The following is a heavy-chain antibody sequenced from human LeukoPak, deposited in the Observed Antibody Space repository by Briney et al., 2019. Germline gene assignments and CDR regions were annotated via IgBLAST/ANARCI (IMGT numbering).Heavy chain of an antibody. CDR1: GFTLSSYA. CDR3: ARIDTAMVTGLTYYYYYGMDV. J-gene: IGHJ6*02. V-gene: IGHV3-30-3*01. D-gene: IGHD5-18*01. Sequence: PGGSLRLSCAASGFTLSSYAMHWVRQAPGKGLEWVEVISYDGSNTYYADSVKGRFTISRDNSKNTLYLQMNSLRAEHTAVYYCARIDTAMVTGLTYYYYYGMDVWGQGTTVTVSS. CDR2: ISYDGSNT.